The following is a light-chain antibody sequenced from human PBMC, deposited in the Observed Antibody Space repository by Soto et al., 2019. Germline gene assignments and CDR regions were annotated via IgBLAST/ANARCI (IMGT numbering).Light chain of an antibody. CDR1: SSDVGGYGY. CDR3: SSNTRSTTLVV. Sequence: QSVLTQPASVSGSPGQSITISCTGTSSDVGGYGYVSWYQQRPGKAPKVMIYEVSNRPSGVSDRFPGSKSGNTASLVISGLQAEEEADYFSSSNTRSTTLVVFGGGTKLTVL. J-gene: IGLJ2*01. CDR2: EVS. V-gene: IGLV2-14*01.